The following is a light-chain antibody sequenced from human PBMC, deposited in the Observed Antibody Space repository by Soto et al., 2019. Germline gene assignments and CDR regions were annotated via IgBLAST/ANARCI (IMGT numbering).Light chain of an antibody. Sequence: EIVLTQSPATLSLSPGERATLSCRASQSVSSYLAWYQQKPGQAPRLLIYDASNRATGIPARFSGSGSGTDLTLTICSLEPEDFAVYYCQQRSNWSGTFGQGTKLEIK. CDR3: QQRSNWSGT. J-gene: IGKJ2*01. CDR2: DAS. V-gene: IGKV3-11*01. CDR1: QSVSSY.